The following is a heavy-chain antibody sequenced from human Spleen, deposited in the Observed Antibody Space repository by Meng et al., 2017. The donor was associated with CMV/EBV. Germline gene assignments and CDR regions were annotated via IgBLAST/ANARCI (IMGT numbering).Heavy chain of an antibody. Sequence: GESLKISCAASGFTFSNAWMSWVRQAPGKGLEWVGRIKSKTDGGTTDYAAPVKGRFTISRDDSKNTLYLQMNSLKTEDTAVYYCTTDYVVEIYDSGGYKFGRWAFDYWGQGTLVTVSS. J-gene: IGHJ4*02. CDR1: GFTFSNAW. CDR2: IKSKTDGGTT. V-gene: IGHV3-15*01. CDR3: TTDYVVEIYDSGGYKFGRWAFDY. D-gene: IGHD3-22*01.